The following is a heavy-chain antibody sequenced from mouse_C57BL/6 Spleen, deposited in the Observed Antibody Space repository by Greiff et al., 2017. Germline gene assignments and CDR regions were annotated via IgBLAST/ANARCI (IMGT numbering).Heavy chain of an antibody. D-gene: IGHD2-4*01. J-gene: IGHJ2*01. Sequence: EVKLQESGPGLVKPSQSLSLTCSVTGYSITSGYYWNWIRQFPGNKLEWMGYISYDGSNNYNPSLKNRISITRDTSKNQFFLKLNSVTTEDTATYYCAREWGYDYDGYYFDYWGQGTTLTVSS. V-gene: IGHV3-6*01. CDR2: ISYDGSN. CDR3: AREWGYDYDGYYFDY. CDR1: GYSITSGYY.